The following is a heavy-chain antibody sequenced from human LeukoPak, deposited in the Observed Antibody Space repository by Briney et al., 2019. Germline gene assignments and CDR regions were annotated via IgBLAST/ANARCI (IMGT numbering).Heavy chain of an antibody. J-gene: IGHJ4*02. CDR3: ARSEWELRDFDY. D-gene: IGHD1-26*01. CDR2: IYYSGST. CDR1: GGSISSGDYY. V-gene: IGHV4-30-4*01. Sequence: SETPSLTCTVSGGSISSGDYYWSWIRQPPGKGLEWIGYIYYSGSTYYNPSLKSRVTISVDTSKNQFSLKLSSVTAADTAVYYCARSEWELRDFDYWGQGTLVTVSS.